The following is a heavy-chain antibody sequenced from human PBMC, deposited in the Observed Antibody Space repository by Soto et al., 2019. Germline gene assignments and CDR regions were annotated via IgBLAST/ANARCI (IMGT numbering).Heavy chain of an antibody. CDR1: GGSVTSGSSY. J-gene: IGHJ4*02. V-gene: IGHV4-39*01. D-gene: IGHD1-26*01. CDR3: VRLTSRIAGRSHGRSNYLDS. CDR2: VFFMVNS. Sequence: SETLSLTCSVSGGSVTSGSSYWGRFRQAPGKGLEWIGDVFFMVNSWYNADHKARLTITVDTANDQFSLRLSIVTDADTDFSVCVRLTSRIAGRSHGRSNYLDSWGPGTLVTVSS.